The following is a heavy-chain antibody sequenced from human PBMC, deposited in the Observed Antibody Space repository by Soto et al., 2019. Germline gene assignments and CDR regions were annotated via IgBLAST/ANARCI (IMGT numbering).Heavy chain of an antibody. D-gene: IGHD6-19*01. J-gene: IGHJ4*02. CDR3: ARAYSSGWYPIGY. CDR1: GFPFSTYA. Sequence: EVQLLESGGGLVQPGGSLRLSCAASGFPFSTYAMSWVGQAPGKGLEWVSAISGSGGSTYYADSVKGRFTSSRDNSKNTLYLQMNTLRAEDTAIYYCARAYSSGWYPIGYWGQGALVTVSS. V-gene: IGHV3-23*01. CDR2: ISGSGGST.